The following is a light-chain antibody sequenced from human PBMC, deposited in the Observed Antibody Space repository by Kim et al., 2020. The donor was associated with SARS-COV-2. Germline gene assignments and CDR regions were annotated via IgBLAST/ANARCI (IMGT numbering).Light chain of an antibody. V-gene: IGKV3-20*01. Sequence: PGERATLSCRASQSVNNDYLAWHQQKPGQAPRLLIYGASTRATGIPDGFSGSGSGTDFTLTISRLEPGDLAVYYCQQYGDSTYTYGQGTKLEI. J-gene: IGKJ2*01. CDR2: GAS. CDR1: QSVNNDY. CDR3: QQYGDSTYT.